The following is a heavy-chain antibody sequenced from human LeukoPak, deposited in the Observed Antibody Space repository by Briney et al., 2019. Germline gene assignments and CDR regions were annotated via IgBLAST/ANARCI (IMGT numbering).Heavy chain of an antibody. CDR3: ARHVGVGSSTGFDY. D-gene: IGHD2-2*01. CDR1: GGSMSSYY. J-gene: IGHJ4*02. Sequence: SETLSLTCTVSGGSMSSYYWSWIRQPPGKGPEWIAYIYYSGSTKYNPSLKSLVTISVDTSNNQFSLKLSSVTAADTAVYYCARHVGVGSSTGFDYWGQGTLVTVSS. V-gene: IGHV4-59*08. CDR2: IYYSGST.